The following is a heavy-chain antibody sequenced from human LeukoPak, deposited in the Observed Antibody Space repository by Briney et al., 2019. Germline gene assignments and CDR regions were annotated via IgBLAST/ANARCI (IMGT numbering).Heavy chain of an antibody. D-gene: IGHD6-19*01. CDR1: GYSFTSHY. Sequence: ASVKVSCKASGYSFTSHYMHWVRQAPGQGLEWMGWINPNSGGTNYAQKFQGRVTMIRVTSMSTAYMELSRLRSDDTAVYYCTIAVADPGHYWGQGTLVTVSS. CDR3: TIAVADPGHY. V-gene: IGHV1-2*02. J-gene: IGHJ4*02. CDR2: INPNSGGT.